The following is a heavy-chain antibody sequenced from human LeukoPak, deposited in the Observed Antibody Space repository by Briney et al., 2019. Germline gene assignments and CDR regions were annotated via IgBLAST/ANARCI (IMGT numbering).Heavy chain of an antibody. CDR2: ISSSGSTI. V-gene: IGHV3-11*04. D-gene: IGHD2-2*01. CDR3: ARDRGVVVPAENWFDP. J-gene: IGHJ5*02. Sequence: GGSLRLSCAASGFTFSDYYMSWIRQAPGKGLEWVSYISSSGSTIYYADSVKGRFTISRDNSKNTLYLQMNSLRAEDTAVYYCARDRGVVVPAENWFDPWGQGTLVTVSS. CDR1: GFTFSDYY.